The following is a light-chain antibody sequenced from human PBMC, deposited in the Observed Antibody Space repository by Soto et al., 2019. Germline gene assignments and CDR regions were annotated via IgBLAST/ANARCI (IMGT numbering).Light chain of an antibody. V-gene: IGLV2-14*01. CDR3: SSYXXXXTLGV. CDR1: SSDIGSYKY. Sequence: QSALTQPASVSGSPGQSITIACTGTSSDIGSYKYVSWYQHHPGKVPQLLIYEVSNRPSGVSSRFSASKSGNTASLTISGLQAEDEADYYCSSYXXXXTLGVFGGGTKLTVL. CDR2: EVS. J-gene: IGLJ3*02.